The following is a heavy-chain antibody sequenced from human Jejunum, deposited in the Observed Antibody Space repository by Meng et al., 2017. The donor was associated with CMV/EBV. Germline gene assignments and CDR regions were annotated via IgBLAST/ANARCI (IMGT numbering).Heavy chain of an antibody. D-gene: IGHD1-26*01. Sequence: GFTFDDYALSWVRQAPGKGLEWVSGINWNGDSTGYADSVKGRFFISRDNAKNSLYMQMNSLRAEDTALYYCARHPGSYYVDWFDPWGQGTRVTVSS. CDR3: ARHPGSYYVDWFDP. J-gene: IGHJ5*02. V-gene: IGHV3-20*03. CDR2: INWNGDST. CDR1: GFTFDDYA.